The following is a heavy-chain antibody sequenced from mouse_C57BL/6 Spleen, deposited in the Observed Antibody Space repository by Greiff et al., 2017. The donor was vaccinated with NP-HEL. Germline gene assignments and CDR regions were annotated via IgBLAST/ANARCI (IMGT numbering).Heavy chain of an antibody. J-gene: IGHJ2*01. CDR2: IDPETGGT. CDR3: TNKRNYFGY. CDR1: GYTLTDYE. V-gene: IGHV1-15*01. Sequence: VQLQQSGAELVRPGASVTLSCKASGYTLTDYEMHWVKQTPVHGLEWIGAIDPETGGTAYNQKFKGKAILTADKSSSTAYMELRSLTSEDSAVYYCTNKRNYFGYWGQGTTLTVSS.